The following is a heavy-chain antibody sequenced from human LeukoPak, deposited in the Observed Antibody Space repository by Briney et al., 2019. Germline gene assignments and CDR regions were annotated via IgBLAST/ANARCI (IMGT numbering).Heavy chain of an antibody. CDR2: INSDGSST. D-gene: IGHD3-10*01. Sequence: PGGSLRLSCAASGFTFSNYWMHWVRQAPGKGLVWVSRINSDGSSTTYADSVKGRFTISRDNAKNTLYLQMNSLRAEDTAVYYCARDYGRSRDYGMDVWGQGTTVTASS. CDR1: GFTFSNYW. CDR3: ARDYGRSRDYGMDV. J-gene: IGHJ6*02. V-gene: IGHV3-74*01.